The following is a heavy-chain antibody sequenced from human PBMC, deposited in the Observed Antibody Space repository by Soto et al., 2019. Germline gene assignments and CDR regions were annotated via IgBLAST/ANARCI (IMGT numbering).Heavy chain of an antibody. CDR2: ISSSGSTI. Sequence: GGSLRLSCAASGLTFSDYYMSWIRQAPGKGLEWVSYISSSGSTIYYADSVKGRFTISRDNAKNTLYLQMNSLRAEDTAVYYCARECRFLECYGMDVWGQGTTVTVSS. CDR1: GLTFSDYY. V-gene: IGHV3-11*04. CDR3: ARECRFLECYGMDV. D-gene: IGHD3-3*01. J-gene: IGHJ6*02.